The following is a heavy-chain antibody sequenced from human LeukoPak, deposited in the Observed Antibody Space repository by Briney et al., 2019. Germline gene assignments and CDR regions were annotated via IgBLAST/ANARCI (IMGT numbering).Heavy chain of an antibody. CDR3: ARSYCSTTSCYGVGAFDI. CDR2: IYYSGST. Sequence: SETLSLTCTVSGGSISSDSYYWGWIRQPPGKGLEWIGSIYYSGSTYCNPSLKSRVTISVDTSKNQFSLKLSSVTAADTAAYYCARSYCSTTSCYGVGAFDIWGQGTMVTVSS. D-gene: IGHD2-2*01. CDR1: GGSISSDSYY. V-gene: IGHV4-39*01. J-gene: IGHJ3*02.